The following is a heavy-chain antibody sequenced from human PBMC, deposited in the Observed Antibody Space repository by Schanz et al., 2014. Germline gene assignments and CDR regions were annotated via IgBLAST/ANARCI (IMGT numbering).Heavy chain of an antibody. J-gene: IGHJ4*02. Sequence: QVQLIQSGAEVKKPGASVKVSCTASGYTFTSYDINWVRQAPGQGLEWLGWMNPNSGTTNYAQKFQGWITMTRDTSISTAYMELRSLRSDDTAVYYCARGYGDSPTDFWGQGTLVTVSS. D-gene: IGHD4-17*01. CDR3: ARGYGDSPTDF. V-gene: IGHV1-2*04. CDR2: MNPNSGTT. CDR1: GYTFTSYD.